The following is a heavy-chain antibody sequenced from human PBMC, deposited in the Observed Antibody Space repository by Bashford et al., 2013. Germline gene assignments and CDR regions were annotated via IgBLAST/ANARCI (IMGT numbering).Heavy chain of an antibody. CDR1: NVSITATDFS. V-gene: IGHV4-61*05. Sequence: SETLSLTCSVSNVSITATDFSWGWIRQAPGRGLESIGYIHNRGSTYYSPVLKGRVAISLDTSKNQFSLRLSSVTAADTAVYYCASRIRGGTDFFQPWGQGTLVTVSS. J-gene: IGHJ1*01. CDR3: ASRIRGGTDFFQP. CDR2: IHNRGST. D-gene: IGHD1-1*01.